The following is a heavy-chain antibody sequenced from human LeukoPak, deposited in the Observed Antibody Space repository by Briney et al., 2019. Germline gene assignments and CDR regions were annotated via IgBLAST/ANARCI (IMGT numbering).Heavy chain of an antibody. CDR1: GFTFSNYG. V-gene: IGHV3-23*01. CDR3: AKLDYYDTH. CDR2: ITGSSAST. Sequence: GRSLRLSCAASGFTFSNYGMHWVRQAPGKGLEWVSSITGSSASTYYADSVKGRFTISRDNSKNTLYLQMNSLRAEDTAVYFCAKLDYYDTHWGQGTLVTVSS. J-gene: IGHJ4*02. D-gene: IGHD3-22*01.